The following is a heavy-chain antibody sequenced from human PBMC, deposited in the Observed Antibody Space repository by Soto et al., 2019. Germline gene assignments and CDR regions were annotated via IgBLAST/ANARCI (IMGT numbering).Heavy chain of an antibody. D-gene: IGHD5-18*01. CDR2: ISTLNGNT. Sequence: QAQLVQSGAEVKKPGASVNVSCKASGYDYVTYAITWVRQRPGQGLEWMGWISTLNGNTNYAQNFQGRVTMTTDTSTRIVHLVLRSLRSDDTAVYYCARRVQVWLPDYYGMDVWGQGTTVTVSS. CDR3: ARRVQVWLPDYYGMDV. CDR1: GYDYVTYA. V-gene: IGHV1-18*01. J-gene: IGHJ6*02.